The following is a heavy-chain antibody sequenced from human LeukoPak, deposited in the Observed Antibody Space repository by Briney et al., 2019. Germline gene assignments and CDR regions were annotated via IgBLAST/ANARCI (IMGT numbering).Heavy chain of an antibody. CDR3: ARSEDNYDAFDI. D-gene: IGHD5-24*01. V-gene: IGHV4-61*10. CDR2: IYNSGNT. J-gene: IGHJ3*02. Sequence: SETLSLTCTVSGGSISSGSYYWNWIRQPAGKGLEWIGRIYNSGNTNYNPSLKSRVTISVDTPKNQFSLKLSSVTAADTAVYYCARSEDNYDAFDIWGQGTMVTVSS. CDR1: GGSISSGSYY.